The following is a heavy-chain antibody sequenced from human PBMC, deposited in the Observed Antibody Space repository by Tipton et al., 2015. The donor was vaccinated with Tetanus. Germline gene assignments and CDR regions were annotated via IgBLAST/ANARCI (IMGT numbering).Heavy chain of an antibody. V-gene: IGHV1-18*04. Sequence: QVQLVQSGAEVKKPGASVKVSCKASGYTFTSYGISWVRQAPGQVLEWMGWISAYNGNTNYAQKLQGRVTMTTDTSTSTAYMELRSLRSDDTAVYYCARDTYSDDSSGTHPNDYWGQGTLVTVSS. CDR1: GYTFTSYG. D-gene: IGHD6-19*01. CDR3: ARDTYSDDSSGTHPNDY. J-gene: IGHJ4*02. CDR2: ISAYNGNT.